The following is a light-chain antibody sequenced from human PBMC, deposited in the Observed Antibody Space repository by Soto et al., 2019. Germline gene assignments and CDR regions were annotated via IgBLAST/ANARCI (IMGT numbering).Light chain of an antibody. V-gene: IGKV1-5*01. J-gene: IGKJ1*01. Sequence: DIQMTQSPSTLSASIGDRVTITCRASQTINNWLAWYQQKPGKAPNLLIYHASNLETGVPSRFSGSAFGTEFTLTISILQPDDFATYYCQHYNSYPWTFGQGTKVDIK. CDR3: QHYNSYPWT. CDR1: QTINNW. CDR2: HAS.